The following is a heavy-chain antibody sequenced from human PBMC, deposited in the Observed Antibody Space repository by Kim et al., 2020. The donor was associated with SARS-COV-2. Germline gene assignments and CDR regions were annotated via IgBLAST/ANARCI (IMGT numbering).Heavy chain of an antibody. D-gene: IGHD6-13*01. CDR2: GST. J-gene: IGHJ4*02. Sequence: GSTNPNPSPKSRVTISVDTSKNQFSLKLSSVTAADTAVYYCARDYGSLDYWGQGTLVTVSS. CDR3: ARDYGSLDY. V-gene: IGHV4-59*01.